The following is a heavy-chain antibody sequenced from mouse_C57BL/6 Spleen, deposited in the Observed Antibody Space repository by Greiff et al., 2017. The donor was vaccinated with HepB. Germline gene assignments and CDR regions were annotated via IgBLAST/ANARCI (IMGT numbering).Heavy chain of an antibody. J-gene: IGHJ4*01. D-gene: IGHD2-1*01. V-gene: IGHV5-9-1*02. Sequence: VKLVESGEGLVKPGGSLKLSCAASGFTFRSYAMSWVRQTPEKRLEWVAYISSGGDYIYYADTVKGRFTISRDNARNTLYLQMSSLKSEDTAMYYCTRDGGNYGNYDAMDYWGQGTSVTVSS. CDR1: GFTFRSYA. CDR3: TRDGGNYGNYDAMDY. CDR2: ISSGGDYI.